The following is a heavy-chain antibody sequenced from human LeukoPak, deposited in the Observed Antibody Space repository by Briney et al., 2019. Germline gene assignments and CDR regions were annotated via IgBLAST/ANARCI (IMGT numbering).Heavy chain of an antibody. CDR3: ARDSHYGVYPDY. V-gene: IGHV3-30-3*01. CDR1: GFTFSSYA. J-gene: IGHJ4*02. CDR2: ISYDGSNK. D-gene: IGHD4-17*01. Sequence: PGGSLRLSCAASGFTFSSYAMHWVRQAPGKGLEWVAAISYDGSNKYYADSVKGRFTISRDNSKNTLYLQMNSLRAEDTAVYYCARDSHYGVYPDYWGQGTLVTVSS.